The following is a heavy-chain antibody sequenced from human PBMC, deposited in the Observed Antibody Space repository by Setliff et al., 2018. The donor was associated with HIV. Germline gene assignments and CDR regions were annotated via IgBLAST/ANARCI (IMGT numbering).Heavy chain of an antibody. V-gene: IGHV4-59*11. D-gene: IGHD3-22*01. CDR3: AGADYSDTSGYYSNFDY. CDR1: GGSISSHY. J-gene: IGHJ4*02. Sequence: SETLSLTCSVSGGSISSHYWSWIRQPPGKGLEWIGYVYYSGVTNYNVSLKSRVTISVDTSKNQFSLKLRSVTAADTAVYYCAGADYSDTSGYYSNFDYWGQGTPVTSPQ. CDR2: VYYSGVT.